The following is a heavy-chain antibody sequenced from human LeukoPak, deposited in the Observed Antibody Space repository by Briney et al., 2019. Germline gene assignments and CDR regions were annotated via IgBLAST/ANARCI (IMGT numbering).Heavy chain of an antibody. Sequence: ASVKVSCKASGYTFTSYAMHWVRQAPGQRIEWMGWINAGSGNTNYAQKFQERVTITRDMPTSTAYMELSSLRSEDTAVYYCAAVGYYDSSGYRPFDYWGQGTLVTVSS. D-gene: IGHD3-22*01. V-gene: IGHV1-58*02. J-gene: IGHJ4*02. CDR3: AAVGYYDSSGYRPFDY. CDR1: GYTFTSYA. CDR2: INAGSGNT.